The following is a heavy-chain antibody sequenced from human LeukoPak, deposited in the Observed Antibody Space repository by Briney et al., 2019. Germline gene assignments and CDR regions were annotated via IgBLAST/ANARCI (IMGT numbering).Heavy chain of an antibody. V-gene: IGHV4-30-2*01. Sequence: PSETLSLTCAVSGGSISSGGYSWSWIRQPPGKGLEWIGYIYHSGSTYYNPSLKSRVTISVDRSKNQFSLKPSSVTAADTAVYYCARGFAGATVTTFDYWGQGTLVTVSS. D-gene: IGHD4-17*01. J-gene: IGHJ4*02. CDR3: ARGFAGATVTTFDY. CDR2: IYHSGST. CDR1: GGSISSGGYS.